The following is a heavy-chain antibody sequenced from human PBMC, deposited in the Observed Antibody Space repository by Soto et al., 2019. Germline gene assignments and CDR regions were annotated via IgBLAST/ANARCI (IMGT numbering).Heavy chain of an antibody. CDR3: AKDLGYSGSYYARHDAFDI. V-gene: IGHV3-23*01. CDR2: ISGSGGST. CDR1: GFTFSSYA. D-gene: IGHD1-26*01. Sequence: HPGGSLRLSCAASGFTFSSYAMSWVRQAPGKGLEWVSAISGSGGSTYYADSVKGRFTISRDNSKNTLYLQMNSLRAEDTAVYYCAKDLGYSGSYYARHDAFDIWGQGTMVTVSS. J-gene: IGHJ3*02.